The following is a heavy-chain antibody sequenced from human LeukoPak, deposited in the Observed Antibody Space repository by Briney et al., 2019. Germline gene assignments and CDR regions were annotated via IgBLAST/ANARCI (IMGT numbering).Heavy chain of an antibody. CDR2: INHSGST. Sequence: SETLSLTCAVYGGSLSGYYWSWIRQPPGKGLEWIGEINHSGSTNYNPSLKSRVTMSVDTSKNQFSLKLSSVTAADTAVYYCARAPRGWYHFQHWGQGTLVTVSS. J-gene: IGHJ1*01. CDR3: ARAPRGWYHFQH. V-gene: IGHV4-34*01. D-gene: IGHD6-19*01. CDR1: GGSLSGYY.